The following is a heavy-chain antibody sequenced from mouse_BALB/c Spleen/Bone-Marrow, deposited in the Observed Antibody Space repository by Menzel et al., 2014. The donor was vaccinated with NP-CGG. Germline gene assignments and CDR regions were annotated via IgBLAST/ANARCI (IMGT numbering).Heavy chain of an antibody. CDR1: GFNIKDTY. V-gene: IGHV14-3*02. CDR3: ARNYGYGKSFAY. CDR2: IDPANGNT. J-gene: IGHJ3*01. Sequence: QVVESGAELVKPGASVKLSCTASGFNIKDTYMHWVKQRPEQGLEWIGRIDPANGNTKYDPKFQGKATITADTSSNTAYLQLSSLTSEDTAVYYCARNYGYGKSFAYWGQGTLVTVSA. D-gene: IGHD2-2*01.